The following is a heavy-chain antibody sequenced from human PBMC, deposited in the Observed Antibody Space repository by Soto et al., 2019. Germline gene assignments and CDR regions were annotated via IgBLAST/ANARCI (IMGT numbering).Heavy chain of an antibody. J-gene: IGHJ6*02. V-gene: IGHV1-69*02. CDR2: INPILTLS. Sequence: SVKVSCKTSGDTFSYYTVNWVRQAPGLGLEWMGRINPILTLSNYAQNFRGRVSITADKSTSTAYMELSSLRSEDTAVYYCASSYSNYALIDYYYYGMDVWGQGTTVTVSS. CDR1: GDTFSYYT. D-gene: IGHD4-4*01. CDR3: ASSYSNYALIDYYYYGMDV.